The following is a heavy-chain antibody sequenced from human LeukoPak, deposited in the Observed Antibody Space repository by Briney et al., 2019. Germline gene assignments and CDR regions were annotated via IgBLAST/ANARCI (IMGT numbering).Heavy chain of an antibody. CDR2: IYYSGST. CDR3: ARQFDFWSGLFDY. V-gene: IGHV4-59*01. Sequence: SETLSLTCTVSGGSISSYYWSWIRQPPGKGLEWIGYIYYSGSTNYNPSLKSRVTVSVDTSKNQFSLKLSSVTAADTAVYYCARQFDFWSGLFDYWGQGSLVTVSS. J-gene: IGHJ4*02. D-gene: IGHD3-3*01. CDR1: GGSISSYY.